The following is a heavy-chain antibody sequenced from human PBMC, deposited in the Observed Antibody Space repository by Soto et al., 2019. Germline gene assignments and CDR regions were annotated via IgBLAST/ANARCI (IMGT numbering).Heavy chain of an antibody. CDR3: ARLRYYGSGSYFDY. V-gene: IGHV4-39*01. D-gene: IGHD3-10*01. Sequence: SETLSLTCTVSGGSISSSSYYWGWIRQPPGKGLEWIGSIYYSGSTYYNPSLKSRVTISVDTSKNQFSLKLSSVTAADTAVYYCARLRYYGSGSYFDYWGQGTLVTVSS. J-gene: IGHJ4*02. CDR1: GGSISSSSYY. CDR2: IYYSGST.